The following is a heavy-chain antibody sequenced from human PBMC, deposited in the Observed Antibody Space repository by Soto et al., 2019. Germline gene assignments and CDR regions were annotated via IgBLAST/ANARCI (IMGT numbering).Heavy chain of an antibody. J-gene: IGHJ4*02. CDR3: AKDQEDYDILTGYPGFDY. Sequence: GGPLRLSCAAPGFTLSSNGISVSAHGPLEELDWSSGFSGRGGGPYYADSVKGGLTFSRDNTKSTLYLQMNSLRAEGTAVYYCAKDQEDYDILTGYPGFDYWGQGTLVTVSS. CDR1: GFTLSSNG. D-gene: IGHD3-9*01. V-gene: IGHV3-23*01. CDR2: FSGRGGGP.